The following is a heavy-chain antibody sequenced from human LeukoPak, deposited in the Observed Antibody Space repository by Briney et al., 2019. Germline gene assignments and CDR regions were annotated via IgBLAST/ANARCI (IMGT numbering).Heavy chain of an antibody. CDR3: ASYPRYVSTPPFDY. Sequence: ASVKVSCEASGYTFTAYYLHWVRQAPGQRLEWMGWINPNTGDTESAQNFQGRVTMTRDTTISTAYLELTRLTSDGTAVYYCASYPRYVSTPPFDYWGQGALVTVSS. CDR2: INPNTGDT. J-gene: IGHJ4*02. V-gene: IGHV1-2*02. D-gene: IGHD2-15*01. CDR1: GYTFTAYY.